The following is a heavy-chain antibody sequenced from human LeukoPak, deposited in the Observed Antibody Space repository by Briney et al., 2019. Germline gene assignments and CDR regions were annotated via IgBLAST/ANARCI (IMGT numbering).Heavy chain of an antibody. CDR1: GYTLTELS. J-gene: IGHJ5*02. V-gene: IGHV1-24*01. CDR3: ATSLGGSYCS. CDR2: FDPEDGET. Sequence: ASVKVSCKVSGYTLTELSMHWVRQAPGKGLEWMGGFDPEDGETIYAQKFQGRVTTTEDTSTDTAYMELSSLRSEDTAVYYCATSLGGSYCSWGQGTLVTVSS. D-gene: IGHD1-26*01.